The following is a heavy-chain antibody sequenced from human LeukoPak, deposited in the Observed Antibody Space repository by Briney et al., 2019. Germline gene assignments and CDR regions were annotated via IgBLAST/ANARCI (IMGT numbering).Heavy chain of an antibody. D-gene: IGHD3-22*01. CDR1: GGSISSYY. J-gene: IGHJ6*03. CDR2: IYYSGST. V-gene: IGHV4-59*01. Sequence: SETLSLTCTVSGGSISSYYWSWIRQPPGKGLEWIGYIYYSGSTNYNPSLKSRVTISVDTSKNQFSLKLSSVTAADTAVYYCARQNYYDSSGYGIYYYYYMDVWGKGTTVTISS. CDR3: ARQNYYDSSGYGIYYYYYMDV.